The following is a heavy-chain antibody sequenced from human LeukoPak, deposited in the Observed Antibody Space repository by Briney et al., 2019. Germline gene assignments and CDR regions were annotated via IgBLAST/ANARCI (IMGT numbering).Heavy chain of an antibody. Sequence: GGSLRLSCAASGFTVSSNYMSWVRQAPGKGLEWVSVIYSGGSTYYADSVKGRFTISRDNSKNTLYLQMNSLRAEDTAVYYCAKDAMPCSGGSCYSASPLVDYWGQGTLVTVSS. CDR3: AKDAMPCSGGSCYSASPLVDY. CDR2: IYSGGST. V-gene: IGHV3-53*01. D-gene: IGHD2-15*01. J-gene: IGHJ4*02. CDR1: GFTVSSNY.